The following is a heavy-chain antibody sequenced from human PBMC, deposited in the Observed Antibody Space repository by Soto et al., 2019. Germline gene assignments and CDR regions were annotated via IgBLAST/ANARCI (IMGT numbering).Heavy chain of an antibody. D-gene: IGHD5-12*01. Sequence: SGPTLVNPTQTLKLSCDFSGFPLSTSGMCVTWVRQPPGKALEWLALIDWDDDKFYSSSLEARLTLAKDTSSDRVVLTMTDVGPADTATYYCARTVANPHFDHWGQGLLVTVSS. V-gene: IGHV2-70*20. CDR3: ARTVANPHFDH. CDR1: GFPLSTSGMC. J-gene: IGHJ4*02. CDR2: IDWDDDK.